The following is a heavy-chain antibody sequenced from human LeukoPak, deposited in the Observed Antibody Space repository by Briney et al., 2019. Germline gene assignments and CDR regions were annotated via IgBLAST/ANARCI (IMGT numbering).Heavy chain of an antibody. CDR2: INHSGST. D-gene: IGHD2-15*01. CDR1: GGSFSGYY. J-gene: IGHJ4*02. CDR3: AGGLHCSGGSCYSADY. Sequence: SETLSLTCAVYGGSFSGYYWSWIRQPPGKGLEWIGEINHSGSTNYNPSLKSRVTISVDTSKNQFSLKLSSVTAADTAVYYCAGGLHCSGGSCYSADYWGQGTLVTVSS. V-gene: IGHV4-34*01.